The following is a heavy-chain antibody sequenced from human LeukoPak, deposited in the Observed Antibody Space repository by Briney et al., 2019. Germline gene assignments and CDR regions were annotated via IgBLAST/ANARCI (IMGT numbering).Heavy chain of an antibody. Sequence: GGSLRLSCAASGFKFDDYAMHWVRQAPGKGLEWLSIISYNSGFIYYADSVKGRFTISRDNARNSLYLQLNSLRAEDTAFYFCAKVRGTFTSGFYFDHWGQGTLVTVSA. J-gene: IGHJ4*02. D-gene: IGHD3-22*01. CDR3: AKVRGTFTSGFYFDH. CDR2: ISYNSGFI. CDR1: GFKFDDYA. V-gene: IGHV3-9*01.